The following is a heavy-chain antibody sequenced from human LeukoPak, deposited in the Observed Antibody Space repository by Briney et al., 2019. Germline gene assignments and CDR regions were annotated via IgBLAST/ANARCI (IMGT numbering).Heavy chain of an antibody. J-gene: IGHJ4*02. Sequence: ASVKVSCKASGYTFTSYFIHWVRQAPGEGLEWMGIINPTGGSTRYAQKFQGRVTMTRDTSTSTVYMELSSLRSEDTAVYYCARDFVAAAGSTGYWGQGTLVTVSS. CDR1: GYTFTSYF. CDR2: INPTGGST. D-gene: IGHD6-13*01. CDR3: ARDFVAAAGSTGY. V-gene: IGHV1-46*01.